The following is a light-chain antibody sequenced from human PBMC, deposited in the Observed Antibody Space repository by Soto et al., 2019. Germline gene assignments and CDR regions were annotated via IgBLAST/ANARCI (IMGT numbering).Light chain of an antibody. V-gene: IGKV3-20*01. CDR1: QSVSSNY. Sequence: ESVLTQSPGTLSLSPGERATLYCRASQSVSSNYLAWYEQKTGQAPRLLIYGASTRASGIPDRFSGSGSGTDFTLTISRLEPEDSAVYYCQQYGSSPTWTFGQETKVEIK. CDR2: GAS. J-gene: IGKJ1*01. CDR3: QQYGSSPTWT.